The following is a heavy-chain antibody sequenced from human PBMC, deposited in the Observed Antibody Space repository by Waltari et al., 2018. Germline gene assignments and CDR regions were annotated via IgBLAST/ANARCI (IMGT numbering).Heavy chain of an antibody. D-gene: IGHD5-18*01. Sequence: QLQLQESGPGLVKPSETLSLTCTVSGGSISPSDYYWAWIRQPPGTGLGWIGCLHYTGTTYYNPSLKSRVTISVDTSKNQFSLKLTSVTAADTALYYCASRDVAFGYSYGPWGQGTLVTVSS. V-gene: IGHV4-39*01. CDR3: ASRDVAFGYSYGP. J-gene: IGHJ5*02. CDR2: LHYTGTT. CDR1: GGSISPSDYY.